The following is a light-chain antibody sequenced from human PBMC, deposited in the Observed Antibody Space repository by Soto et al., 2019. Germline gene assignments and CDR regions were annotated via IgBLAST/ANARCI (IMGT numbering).Light chain of an antibody. CDR1: GSNIGNNY. J-gene: IGLJ2*01. CDR3: SSYTSSSTLV. Sequence: QSVLTQPPSASGTPGQRVTISCSGSGSNIGNNYVYWYQQLPGTAPKLLINRNNQRPSGVPDRFSGSKSGTSASLAISGLRSEDEADYYCSSYTSSSTLVFGGGTKVTVL. V-gene: IGLV1-47*01. CDR2: RNN.